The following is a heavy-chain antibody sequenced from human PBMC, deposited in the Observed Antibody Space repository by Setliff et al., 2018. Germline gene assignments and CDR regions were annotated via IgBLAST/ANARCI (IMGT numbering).Heavy chain of an antibody. CDR3: AREVPGYSGAFDF. D-gene: IGHD5-12*01. Sequence: GASVKVSCKASGYTFTSFFHQWVRQAPGQGLEWLGWINSNRGSTNYAQKFQGRVTMTRDTSINTVYMELKSLTSDDSAVYYCAREVPGYSGAFDFWGRGTLVTVSS. J-gene: IGHJ5*01. CDR1: GYTFTSFF. V-gene: IGHV1-2*02. CDR2: INSNRGST.